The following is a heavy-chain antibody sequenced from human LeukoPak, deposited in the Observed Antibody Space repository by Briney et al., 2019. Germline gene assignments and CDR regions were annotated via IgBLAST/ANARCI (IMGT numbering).Heavy chain of an antibody. V-gene: IGHV3-21*01. CDR1: GFSFSNYN. CDR2: ISSSSTYV. J-gene: IGHJ4*02. CDR3: ASAEAASSY. Sequence: GGSLRLSCAASGFSFSNYNMNWVRQAPGKGLEWVSSISSSSTYVFYADSVKGRLTISRDNAKNSLYLQLNSLRAEDTAVYYCASAEAASSYWGQGTQVTVSS. D-gene: IGHD6-13*01.